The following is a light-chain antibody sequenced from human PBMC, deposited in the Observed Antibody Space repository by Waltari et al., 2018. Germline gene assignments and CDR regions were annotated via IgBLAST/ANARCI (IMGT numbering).Light chain of an antibody. V-gene: IGKV3-15*01. CDR2: GAS. Sequence: DIVMTQSTGTLSVSPGETPTLSCRASQGVSRNFAWSPQKPGQPPRLLLYGASSRATGVPARFSGSGSGTEFTLTISNMEPEDFAVYYCQQYHNWLGSFGGGTRVEIK. CDR3: QQYHNWLGS. J-gene: IGKJ4*01. CDR1: QGVSRN.